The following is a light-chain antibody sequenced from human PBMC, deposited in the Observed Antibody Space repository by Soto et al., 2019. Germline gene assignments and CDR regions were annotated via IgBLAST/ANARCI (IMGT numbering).Light chain of an antibody. J-gene: IGLJ1*01. CDR1: STDVGGYNY. CDR3: GSYTSTDTPFV. CDR2: GVN. Sequence: QSALAQPSSVSGSPGQSITISCTGTSTDVGGYNYVSWHQHHPGKGPKLIIYGVNNRPSGVSDRFSGSKSGNKASLTISNLEAEDESDYYCGSYTSTDTPFVFGTGTKVTVL. V-gene: IGLV2-14*01.